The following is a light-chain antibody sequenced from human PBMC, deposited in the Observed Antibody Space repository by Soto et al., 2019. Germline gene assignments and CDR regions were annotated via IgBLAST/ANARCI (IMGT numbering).Light chain of an antibody. CDR1: QSVSSN. CDR2: ATS. J-gene: IGKJ4*01. CDR3: QHCNNWPLT. V-gene: IGKV3-15*01. Sequence: EIVMTQSPATLSLSPGERASLSCRASQSVSSNLAWYQQKPGQTPRLLIYATSTRATGIPARFSGSGSGTEFTLTISSLQAEDFAVYYCQHCNNWPLTFGGGTKVDIK.